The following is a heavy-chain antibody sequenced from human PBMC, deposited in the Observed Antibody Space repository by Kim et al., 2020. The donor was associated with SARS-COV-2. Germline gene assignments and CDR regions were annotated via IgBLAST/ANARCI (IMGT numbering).Heavy chain of an antibody. V-gene: IGHV3-23*01. D-gene: IGHD4-17*01. J-gene: IGHJ4*02. CDR3: AKAKLTTGDY. CDR2: ST. Sequence: STYYADSVKGRFTISRDNSKNTLYLQMNSLRAEDTAVYYCAKAKLTTGDYWGQGTLVTVSS.